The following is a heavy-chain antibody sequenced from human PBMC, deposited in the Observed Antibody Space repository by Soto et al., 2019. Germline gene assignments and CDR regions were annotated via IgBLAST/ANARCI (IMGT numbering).Heavy chain of an antibody. CDR3: ARRYSSGWSYYFDY. CDR2: ISSSGSTI. J-gene: IGHJ4*02. CDR1: GFTFSDYY. D-gene: IGHD6-19*01. V-gene: IGHV3-11*01. Sequence: WGSLRLSCAASGFTFSDYYMSWIRQAPGKGLEWVSYISSSGSTIYYADSVKGRFTISRDNAKNSLYLQMNSLRAEDTAVYYCARRYSSGWSYYFDYWGQGTLVTVSS.